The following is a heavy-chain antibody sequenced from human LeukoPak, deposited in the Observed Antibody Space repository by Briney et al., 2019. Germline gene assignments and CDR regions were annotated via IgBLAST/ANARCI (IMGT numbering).Heavy chain of an antibody. CDR2: IYPGDYET. Sequence: GESLKISCEGSGYNFSNYWIGWVRQMPGKGLEWMGIIYPGDYETRYSPSFQGPVTISVDKSISTAYLQWSSLKASDTAMYYCAIPPGYCGNDCSFDHWGQGTLVTVSS. V-gene: IGHV5-51*01. CDR1: GYNFSNYW. D-gene: IGHD2-21*02. CDR3: AIPPGYCGNDCSFDH. J-gene: IGHJ4*02.